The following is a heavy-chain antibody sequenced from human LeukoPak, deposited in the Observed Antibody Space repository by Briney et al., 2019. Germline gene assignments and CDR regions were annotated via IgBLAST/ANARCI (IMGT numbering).Heavy chain of an antibody. D-gene: IGHD6-6*01. CDR2: INPNTGGT. CDR3: ARDFEYNSATYYFDY. J-gene: IGHJ4*02. CDR1: GYIFTGYY. V-gene: IGHV1-2*02. Sequence: EASVKVSCKASGYIFTGYYIHWVRQAPGQGLEWVGWINPNTGGTNYAQRFQGRVTMTGDTSISTAYMELSRLRSDDTAVYYCARDFEYNSATYYFDYWGQGTLVTVSS.